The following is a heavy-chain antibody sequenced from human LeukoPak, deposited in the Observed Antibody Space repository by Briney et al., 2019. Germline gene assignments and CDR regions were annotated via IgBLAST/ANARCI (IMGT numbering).Heavy chain of an antibody. J-gene: IGHJ4*02. CDR3: ARDKSEGYYGSGSYFY. V-gene: IGHV3-30-3*01. CDR1: GFTFSSYA. CDR2: ISYDGSNK. D-gene: IGHD3-10*01. Sequence: GGSLRLSCAASGFTFSSYAMHRVRQAPGEGLEWVAVISYDGSNKYYADSVKGRFTISRDNSKNTLHLQMNSLRAEDTAVYYCARDKSEGYYGSGSYFYWGQGTLVTVSS.